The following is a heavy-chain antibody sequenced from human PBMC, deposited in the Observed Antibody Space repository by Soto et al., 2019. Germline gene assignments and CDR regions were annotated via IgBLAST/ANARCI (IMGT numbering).Heavy chain of an antibody. J-gene: IGHJ5*02. CDR2: ISSSGSTI. D-gene: IGHD4-17*01. Sequence: PGGSLRLSCAASGFTFSSYEMNWVRQAPGKGLEWVSYISSSGSTIYYADSVKGRFTISRDNAKNSLYLQMNSLRAEDTAVYYCARDRGYGASWFDPWGQGTLVTVSS. CDR1: GFTFSSYE. CDR3: ARDRGYGASWFDP. V-gene: IGHV3-48*03.